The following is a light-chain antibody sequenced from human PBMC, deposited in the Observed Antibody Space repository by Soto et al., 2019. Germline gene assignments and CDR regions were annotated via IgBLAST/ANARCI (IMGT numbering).Light chain of an antibody. CDR2: GAS. CDR1: QSVSSSY. V-gene: IGKV3-20*01. Sequence: EIALTQSPGTLSLSPGERATLSCRTSQSVSSSYLAWYQQKPGQAPRLLIYGASSRATGIPDRFSGSGSGTDFTLTISRLEPEDFAVYYCQQYGSSPWTFGQGNKVEIK. CDR3: QQYGSSPWT. J-gene: IGKJ1*01.